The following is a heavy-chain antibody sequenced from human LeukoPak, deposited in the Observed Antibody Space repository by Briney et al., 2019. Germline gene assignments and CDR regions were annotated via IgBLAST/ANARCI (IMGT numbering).Heavy chain of an antibody. Sequence: GASVKVSCKASGYTFTGYYMHWVRQAPGQGLEWMGGINPNSGGTNYAQKFQGRVTMTRDTSISTAYMELSRLRSDDTAVYYCARGGYSGYDYYYYGMDVWGQGTTVTVSS. CDR1: GYTFTGYY. CDR2: INPNSGGT. V-gene: IGHV1-2*02. J-gene: IGHJ6*02. D-gene: IGHD5-12*01. CDR3: ARGGYSGYDYYYYGMDV.